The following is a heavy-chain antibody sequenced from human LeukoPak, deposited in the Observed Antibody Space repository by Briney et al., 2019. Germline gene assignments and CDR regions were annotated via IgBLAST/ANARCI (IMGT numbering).Heavy chain of an antibody. V-gene: IGHV4-59*01. Sequence: PSETLSLTCNASGGSIRGYYWSWIRQPPGKGLEWIGYIYSSGSTNYNPSLKSRVTISVDTSRNQFSLRLSSVTAADTAVYYCARVTGYMTEDFFDYWGQGTLVTVSS. D-gene: IGHD6-13*01. J-gene: IGHJ4*02. CDR2: IYSSGST. CDR1: GGSIRGYY. CDR3: ARVTGYMTEDFFDY.